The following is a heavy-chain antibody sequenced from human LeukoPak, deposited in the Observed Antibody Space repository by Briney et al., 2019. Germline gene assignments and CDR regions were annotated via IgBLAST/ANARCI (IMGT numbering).Heavy chain of an antibody. CDR2: ISTDGYTT. CDR1: GLAFSAYK. D-gene: IGHD2-15*01. CDR3: VVGGSPGY. Sequence: GGSLRLSCAASGLAFSAYKMHWVRQAPRKGLVWVSRISTDGYTTDYADFVQGRFTASRDNTKNTWSLEMNSLRAEDTAVYYRVVGGSPGYWGQGTLVTVSS. J-gene: IGHJ4*02. V-gene: IGHV3-74*01.